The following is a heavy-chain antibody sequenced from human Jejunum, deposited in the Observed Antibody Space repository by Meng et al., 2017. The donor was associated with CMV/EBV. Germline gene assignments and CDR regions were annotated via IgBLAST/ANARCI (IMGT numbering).Heavy chain of an antibody. D-gene: IGHD3-22*01. J-gene: IGHJ4*02. CDR2: IYYSGNT. V-gene: IGHV4-39*01. CDR1: GGSISSSNYD. CDR3: ARRYYYDSRRDFDY. Sequence: SGGSISSSNYDWGWIRQPPGKGLEWIGSIYYSGNTYYNPSLKTRVTISVDTSKNQFSLKLSSVTAADTAVYYCARRYYYDSRRDFDYWGQGTLVTVSS.